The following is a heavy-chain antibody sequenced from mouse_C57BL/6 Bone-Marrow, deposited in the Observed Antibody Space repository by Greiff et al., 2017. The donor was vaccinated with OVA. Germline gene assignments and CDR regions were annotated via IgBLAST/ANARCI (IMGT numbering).Heavy chain of an antibody. CDR1: GYTFTSYW. CDR3: ASPITTVVAPYWYFDV. Sequence: QVQLQQPGAELVKPGASVKLSCKASGYTFTSYWMHWVKQRPGQGLEWIGMIHPNSGSTNYNEKFKSKATLTVDKSSSTAYMQLSSLTSEDSAVSYCASPITTVVAPYWYFDVWGTGTTVTVSS. J-gene: IGHJ1*03. CDR2: IHPNSGST. V-gene: IGHV1-64*01. D-gene: IGHD1-1*01.